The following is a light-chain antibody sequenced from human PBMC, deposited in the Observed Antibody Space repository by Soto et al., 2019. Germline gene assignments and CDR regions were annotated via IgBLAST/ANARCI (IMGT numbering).Light chain of an antibody. CDR1: QSISSW. Sequence: DIQMTQSPSTLSASVGDRVTITCRASQSISSWLAWYQQKPGKAPKLLIYKASSLESGVPSRFSGSGSGTEFTLTISSLQPDDFATYYRHQYNCLYTFGQGTKLEIK. V-gene: IGKV1-5*03. CDR3: HQYNCLYT. J-gene: IGKJ2*01. CDR2: KAS.